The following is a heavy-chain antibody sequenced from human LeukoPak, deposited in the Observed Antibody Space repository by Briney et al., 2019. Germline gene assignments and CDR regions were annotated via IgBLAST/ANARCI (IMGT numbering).Heavy chain of an antibody. V-gene: IGHV3-30-3*01. CDR1: GFTFSSYA. Sequence: QAGGSLRLSCAASGFTFSSYAMHWVRQAPGKGLEWVAVISYDGSNKYYADSVKGRFTISRDNSKNTLYLQMNSLRAEDTAVYYCARDQSPVVKYFQHWGQGTLVTVSS. J-gene: IGHJ1*01. D-gene: IGHD2-2*01. CDR3: ARDQSPVVKYFQH. CDR2: ISYDGSNK.